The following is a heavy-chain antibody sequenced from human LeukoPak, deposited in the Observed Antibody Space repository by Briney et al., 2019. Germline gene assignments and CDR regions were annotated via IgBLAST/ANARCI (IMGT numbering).Heavy chain of an antibody. D-gene: IGHD3-9*01. CDR3: AKESRILTGYDAFDI. CDR2: ISWNSGSI. Sequence: PGGSLRLSCAASGFTFDDYAMHWVRHAPGKGLEWVSGISWNSGSIGYADSVKGRFTISGDNAKNSLYLQMNSLRAEDTALYYCAKESRILTGYDAFDIWGQGTMVTVSS. J-gene: IGHJ3*02. V-gene: IGHV3-9*01. CDR1: GFTFDDYA.